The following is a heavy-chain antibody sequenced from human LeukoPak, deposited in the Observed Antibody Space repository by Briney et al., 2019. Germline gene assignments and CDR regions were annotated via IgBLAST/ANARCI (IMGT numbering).Heavy chain of an antibody. Sequence: GGSLRLSCAASGFTFDDYAMHWVRQAPGKGLQWVSIISWNGDDIGYAHSVKGRFTISRDNSKNTLYLQMNILRAEDTAVYYCARELLSAFDIWGQGTMVTVSS. V-gene: IGHV3-9*01. CDR1: GFTFDDYA. D-gene: IGHD2/OR15-2a*01. CDR2: ISWNGDDI. CDR3: ARELLSAFDI. J-gene: IGHJ3*02.